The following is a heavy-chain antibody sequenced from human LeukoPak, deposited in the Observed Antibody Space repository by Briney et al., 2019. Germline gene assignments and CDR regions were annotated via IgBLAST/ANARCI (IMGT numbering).Heavy chain of an antibody. J-gene: IGHJ4*02. D-gene: IGHD6-19*01. Sequence: PGGSLRLSCAASGFRFDDHGMSWVRQVPGKGLEWGSGINWNGASTGYGDSVKGRFTISRDNAKNSLYLQMNSLRAEDTALYYCAGGDRNGWYFDYWGQGILVTVSS. CDR2: INWNGAST. CDR3: AGGDRNGWYFDY. V-gene: IGHV3-20*04. CDR1: GFRFDDHG.